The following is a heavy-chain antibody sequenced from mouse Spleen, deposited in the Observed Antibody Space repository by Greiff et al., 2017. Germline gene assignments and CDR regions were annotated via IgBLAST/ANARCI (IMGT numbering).Heavy chain of an antibody. CDR3: GRRGRLYFDY. Sequence: EVKLVESGGGLVKPGGSVKLSCAASGFTFSSYAMSWVRQTPGKRLEWVATISSGGSYTYYPDSVKGRFTISRDNAKNTLYLQMSRLKSEDPAKYYCGRRGRLYFDYWGQGTTLTVSS. CDR1: GFTFSSYA. CDR2: ISSGGSYT. J-gene: IGHJ2*01. D-gene: IGHD3-3*01. V-gene: IGHV5-9-1*01.